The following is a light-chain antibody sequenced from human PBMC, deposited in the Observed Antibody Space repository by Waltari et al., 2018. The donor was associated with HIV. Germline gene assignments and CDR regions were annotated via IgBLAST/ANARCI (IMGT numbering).Light chain of an antibody. J-gene: IGKJ1*01. CDR3: QQYYSSLWT. CDR2: TAS. V-gene: IGKV1-NL1*01. CDR1: QDISNS. Sequence: DIQMTQSPSSLSASVGDRVTITCRASQDISNSLVWYQQKVGEAPKLLLYTASLLESGVPSRFSGRGSGTVYTLTISSLQPEDFATYYCQQYYSSLWTFGQGTKVEIK.